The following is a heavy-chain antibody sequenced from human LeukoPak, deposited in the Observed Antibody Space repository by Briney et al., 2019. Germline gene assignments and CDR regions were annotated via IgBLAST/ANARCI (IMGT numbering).Heavy chain of an antibody. CDR2: INPHSGGT. J-gene: IGHJ4*02. D-gene: IGHD2-2*01. Sequence: GPSEKVSCKASGYTFTGYYIHWVRQAPGQGLEWVGWINPHSGGTHYAQKFQGGVNMTRDTSITTAYMELSSLRSGDTAVYYCARDVVEECSITNCYASHYWGQGTLVTVSS. CDR3: ARDVVEECSITNCYASHY. V-gene: IGHV1-2*02. CDR1: GYTFTGYY.